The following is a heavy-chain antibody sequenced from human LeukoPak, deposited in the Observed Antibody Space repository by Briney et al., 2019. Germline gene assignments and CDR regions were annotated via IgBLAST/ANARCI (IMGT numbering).Heavy chain of an antibody. J-gene: IGHJ3*02. CDR3: AREWDYESEDAFDI. CDR1: GFTFSSYW. D-gene: IGHD4-17*01. CDR2: INSDGSST. Sequence: GGSLRLSCAASGFTFSSYWMHWVRQAPGKGLVWVSRINSDGSSTSYADSVKGRFTISRDNAKNTLYLQMNSLRAEDTAVYYCAREWDYESEDAFDIWGQGTMVTVSS. V-gene: IGHV3-74*01.